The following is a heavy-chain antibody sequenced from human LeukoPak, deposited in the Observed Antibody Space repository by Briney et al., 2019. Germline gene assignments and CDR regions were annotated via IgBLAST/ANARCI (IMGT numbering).Heavy chain of an antibody. Sequence: GASVKVSCKASGYTFSSYDINWARQATGQGLEWMGWMNPNSGNTGYAQKFQGRLNMTRNTSIDTAYMGLSSLRSDDTAVYYCARRVGSGWPVQHWGQGTLVTVSS. CDR3: ARRVGSGWPVQH. J-gene: IGHJ1*01. CDR2: MNPNSGNT. V-gene: IGHV1-8*01. CDR1: GYTFSSYD. D-gene: IGHD6-19*01.